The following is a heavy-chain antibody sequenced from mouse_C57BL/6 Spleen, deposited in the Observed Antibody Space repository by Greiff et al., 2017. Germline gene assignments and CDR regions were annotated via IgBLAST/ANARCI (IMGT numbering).Heavy chain of an antibody. V-gene: IGHV1-15*01. Sequence: VQLQQSGAELVRPGASVTLSCKASGYTFTDYEMHWVKQTPVHGLEWIGAIDPETGGTAYNQKFKGKAILTADKSSSTACMELRSLTSEDSAVYYCTRRDDRWFAYWGQGTLVTVSA. CDR2: IDPETGGT. CDR3: TRRDDRWFAY. CDR1: GYTFTDYE. J-gene: IGHJ3*01. D-gene: IGHD2-3*01.